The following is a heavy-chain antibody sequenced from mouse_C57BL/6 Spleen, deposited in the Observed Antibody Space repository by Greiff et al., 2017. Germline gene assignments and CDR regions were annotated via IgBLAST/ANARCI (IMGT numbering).Heavy chain of an antibody. D-gene: IGHD2-1*01. CDR2: IDPSDSET. CDR3: ARSATMVTPFDY. Sequence: VQLQQPGAELVRPGSSVKLSCKASGYTFTSYWMHWVKQRPIQGLEWIGNIDPSDSETHYNQKFKDKATLTVDKSSSTAYMQLSSLTSEDPAVYDCARSATMVTPFDYWGQGTTLTVSS. V-gene: IGHV1-52*01. CDR1: GYTFTSYW. J-gene: IGHJ2*01.